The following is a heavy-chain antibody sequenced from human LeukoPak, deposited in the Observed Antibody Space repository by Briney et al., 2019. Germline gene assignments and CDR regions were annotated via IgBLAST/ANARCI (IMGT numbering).Heavy chain of an antibody. CDR1: GGSFSGYY. D-gene: IGHD3-9*01. J-gene: IGHJ5*02. CDR3: ARRLRYFDWLWVGWFDP. CDR2: INHSGST. V-gene: IGHV4-34*01. Sequence: SETLSLTCAVYGGSFSGYYWSRIRQPPGKGLEWIGEINHSGSTNYNPSLKSRVTISVDTSKNQLSLKLSSVTAADTAVYYCARRLRYFDWLWVGWFDPWGQGTLVTVSS.